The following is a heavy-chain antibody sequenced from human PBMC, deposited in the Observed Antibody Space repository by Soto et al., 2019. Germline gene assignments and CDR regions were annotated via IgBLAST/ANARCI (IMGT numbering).Heavy chain of an antibody. D-gene: IGHD3-22*01. J-gene: IGHJ4*02. CDR1: GGSVNSGSYY. V-gene: IGHV4-61*01. Sequence: SETLSLTCTVSGGSVNSGSYYWSWIRQPPGKGLEWIGYIYYSGSTNYNPSLKSRVTMSLDTSKNQFSLKLSSVTAADTAVHYCARGSWYYDSSGYLDYWGRGALVTVS. CDR3: ARGSWYYDSSGYLDY. CDR2: IYYSGST.